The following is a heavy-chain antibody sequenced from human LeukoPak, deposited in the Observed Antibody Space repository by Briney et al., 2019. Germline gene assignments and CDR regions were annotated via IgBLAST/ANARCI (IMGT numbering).Heavy chain of an antibody. CDR3: GKVGDGYNDNY. V-gene: IGHV3-66*01. J-gene: IGHJ4*02. CDR2: ISSGGST. Sequence: GGSLRLSCAASGFTVSSDYMGWVRQAPEKGLEWVSLISSGGSTYYADSLKGRFTISRDNSKNTLYLQMNSLRAEDTAVYYCGKVGDGYNDNYWGQGTLVTVSS. D-gene: IGHD5-24*01. CDR1: GFTVSSDY.